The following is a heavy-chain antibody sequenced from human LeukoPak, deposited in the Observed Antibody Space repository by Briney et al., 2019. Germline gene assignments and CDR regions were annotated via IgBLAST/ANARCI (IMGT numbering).Heavy chain of an antibody. CDR1: GGSISSYY. V-gene: IGHV4-59*08. CDR2: IYYSGST. Sequence: PSETLSLTFTGSGGSISSYYWSWIRQPPGKGLEWIGYIYYSGSTNYNPSLKSRVTITVDTSKNQYSLKLSSVTAADTAVYYRARQGAPKLPWFDPWGQGTLVTVSS. CDR3: ARQGAPKLPWFDP. D-gene: IGHD1-1*01. J-gene: IGHJ5*02.